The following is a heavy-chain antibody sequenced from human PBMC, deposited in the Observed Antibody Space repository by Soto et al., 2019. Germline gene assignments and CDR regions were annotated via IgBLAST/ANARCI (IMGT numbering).Heavy chain of an antibody. CDR3: AKFYCYDSSGYCFFDY. CDR2: ISGSGGST. J-gene: IGHJ4*02. Sequence: PGGSLRLSCAASGFTFSSHAMSWVRQAPGKGLEWVSLISGSGGSTYYADSVKGRFTISRDNSKNTLYLQMNSLRAEDTAVYYCAKFYCYDSSGYCFFDYWGQGTLLTVSS. V-gene: IGHV3-23*01. D-gene: IGHD3-22*01. CDR1: GFTFSSHA.